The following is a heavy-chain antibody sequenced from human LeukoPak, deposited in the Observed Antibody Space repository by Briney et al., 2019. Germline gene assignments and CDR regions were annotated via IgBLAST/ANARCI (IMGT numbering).Heavy chain of an antibody. CDR2: IKQDGSEK. V-gene: IGHV3-7*01. CDR1: GFTFSSYW. CDR3: ARRSGSYPNDAFDI. Sequence: GGSLRLSCAASGFTFSSYWMSWVRQAPGKGLEWVANIKQDGSEKYYVDSVKGRFTISRDNAKNSLYLQMNSLRAEDTAVYYCARRSGSYPNDAFDIWGQGTMVTVSS. D-gene: IGHD1-26*01. J-gene: IGHJ3*02.